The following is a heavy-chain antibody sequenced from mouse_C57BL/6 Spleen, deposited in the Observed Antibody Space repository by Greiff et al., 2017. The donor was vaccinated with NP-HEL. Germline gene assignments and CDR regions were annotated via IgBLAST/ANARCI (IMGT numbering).Heavy chain of an antibody. Sequence: QVQLKESGAELVKPGASVKLSCKASGYTFTEYTIHWVKQRSGQGLEWIGWFYPGSGSIKYNEKFKDKATLTADKSSSTVYMELSSLTSEDSAVYCCARHEELTGTSGWLAYWGQGTLVTVSA. CDR1: GYTFTEYT. J-gene: IGHJ3*01. CDR2: FYPGSGSI. CDR3: ARHEELTGTSGWLAY. D-gene: IGHD4-1*01. V-gene: IGHV1-62-2*01.